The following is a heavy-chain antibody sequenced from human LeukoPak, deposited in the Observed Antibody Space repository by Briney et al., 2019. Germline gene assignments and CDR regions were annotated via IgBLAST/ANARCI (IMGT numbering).Heavy chain of an antibody. CDR1: GYTFTSYY. J-gene: IGHJ6*01. V-gene: IGHV1-46*01. Sequence: SVKVSCKASGYTFTSYYMHWVRQAPGQGLEWMGIINPSGGSTSYAQKFQGRVTMTRDTSTSTVYMELSSLRSEDTAVYYCARAPPAIAVAGGHSYYGMDVWGQGTTVTVSS. CDR2: INPSGGST. D-gene: IGHD6-19*01. CDR3: ARAPPAIAVAGGHSYYGMDV.